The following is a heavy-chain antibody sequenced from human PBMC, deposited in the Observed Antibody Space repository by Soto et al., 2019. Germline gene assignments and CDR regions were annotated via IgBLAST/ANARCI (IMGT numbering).Heavy chain of an antibody. V-gene: IGHV1-18*01. CDR1: GYTFTSYG. CDR2: ISAYNGNT. J-gene: IGHJ4*02. D-gene: IGHD3-16*01. CDR3: VRVPRKRGYLDGPGEY. Sequence: QVQLVQSGAEVKKPWASVKVSCKASGYTFTSYGISWVRQAPGQGLEWMGWISAYNGNTNYAQKLQGRVTMTTDTSTSTAYMELRSVRSDDTAVYYCVRVPRKRGYLDGPGEYWGQGTLVTVSS.